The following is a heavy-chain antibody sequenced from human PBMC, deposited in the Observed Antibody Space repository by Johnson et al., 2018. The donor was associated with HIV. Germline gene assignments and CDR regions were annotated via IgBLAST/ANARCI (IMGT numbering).Heavy chain of an antibody. CDR2: IWYDGSNK. V-gene: IGHV3-33*03. CDR3: AKAPGKDNGGNSGGIDF. D-gene: IGHD4-23*01. Sequence: VQLVESGGGVVQVGRSLRLSCEASGFTFSRYGMHWVRQAPGKGLEWVAGIWYDGSNKNYTESVKGRFSISRDNPKNKLYLQMNSLRAEDTATYYCAKAPGKDNGGNSGGIDFWGQGTRVTVSS. J-gene: IGHJ3*01. CDR1: GFTFSRYG.